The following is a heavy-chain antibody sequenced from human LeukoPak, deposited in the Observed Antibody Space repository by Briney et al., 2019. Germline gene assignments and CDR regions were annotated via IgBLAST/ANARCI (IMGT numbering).Heavy chain of an antibody. CDR3: VRDVIHSYFDI. CDR1: GFIFNNYG. Sequence: GGSLRLSCTASGFIFNNYGLIWVRQAPGKGLEWVSAISNDGGGTNYADFVKGRFTISRDNAKNSLYLQMDGLRAEDTAVYYCVRDVIHSYFDIWGQGVLVTVSS. CDR2: ISNDGGGT. D-gene: IGHD2-21*01. J-gene: IGHJ4*02. V-gene: IGHV3-23*01.